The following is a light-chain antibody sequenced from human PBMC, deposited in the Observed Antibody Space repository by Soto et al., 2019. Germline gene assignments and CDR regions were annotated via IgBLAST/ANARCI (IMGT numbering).Light chain of an antibody. CDR3: ETWDSNTHV. J-gene: IGLJ3*02. CDR1: SGHSSYI. V-gene: IGLV4-60*02. CDR2: LEGSGSY. Sequence: QPVLTQSSSASASLGSSVKLTCTLISGHSSYIIAWHQQQPGKAPRYLMKLEGSGSYNKGSGVPDRFSGSSSGADRYLTISTLQFEDEADYYCETWDSNTHVFGGGTQLTVL.